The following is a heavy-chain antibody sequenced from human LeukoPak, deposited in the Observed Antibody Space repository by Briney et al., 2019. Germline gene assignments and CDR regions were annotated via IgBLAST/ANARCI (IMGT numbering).Heavy chain of an antibody. Sequence: GGSLRLSCAASGFSFSYYWMSWVRQVPGKGLEGVANTKEDGSGSCHVDSVKGRFTISRDNAKNSLYLQMNSLRAEDTAVYYCAKGGVVGTRYYFDSWGQGTLVTVSS. CDR1: GFSFSYYW. J-gene: IGHJ4*02. CDR2: TKEDGSGS. CDR3: AKGGVVGTRYYFDS. V-gene: IGHV3-7*01. D-gene: IGHD2-15*01.